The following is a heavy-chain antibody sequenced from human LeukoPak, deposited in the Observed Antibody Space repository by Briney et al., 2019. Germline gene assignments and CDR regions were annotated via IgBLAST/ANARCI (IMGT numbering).Heavy chain of an antibody. CDR3: ARAGILTGYSRGLFDY. J-gene: IGHJ4*02. CDR2: IYTSGST. CDR1: GGSIGSYY. Sequence: PSETLSLTCTVSGGSIGSYYWSWIRQPAGKGLEWIGRIYTSGSTNYNPSLKSRVTISVDKSKNQFSLKLSSVTAADTAVYYCARAGILTGYSRGLFDYWGQGTLVTVSS. V-gene: IGHV4-4*07. D-gene: IGHD3-9*01.